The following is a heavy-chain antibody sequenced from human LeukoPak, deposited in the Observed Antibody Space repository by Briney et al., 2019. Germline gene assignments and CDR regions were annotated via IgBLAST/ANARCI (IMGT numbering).Heavy chain of an antibody. CDR1: GFTFSSYS. D-gene: IGHD5-12*01. J-gene: IGHJ4*02. CDR2: ISSSSSYI. V-gene: IGHV3-21*01. Sequence: GGSLRLSCAASGFTFSSYSMNWVRQAPGKGLEWVSSISSSSSYIYYADSVKGRFTISRDNAKNSLYLQMNSLRAEDTAVYYCASTRGYSGYDFTYFDYWGQGTLVTVSS. CDR3: ASTRGYSGYDFTYFDY.